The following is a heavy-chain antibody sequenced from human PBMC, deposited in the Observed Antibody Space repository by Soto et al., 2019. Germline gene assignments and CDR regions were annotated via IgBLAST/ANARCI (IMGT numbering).Heavy chain of an antibody. CDR2: ISFDGNNK. J-gene: IGHJ6*04. D-gene: IGHD3-10*01. CDR3: AKAVSITVRGLPPSDV. V-gene: IGHV3-30*18. Sequence: QVQLVESGGGVVQPGRSLRISCAASGFTFNHYGMHWVRQAPGKGLEWVAVISFDGNNKYYADSVKGRFTISRDNSKDILYLQMNSLTSEDTAMYYCAKAVSITVRGLPPSDVWGKGTTVTVSS. CDR1: GFTFNHYG.